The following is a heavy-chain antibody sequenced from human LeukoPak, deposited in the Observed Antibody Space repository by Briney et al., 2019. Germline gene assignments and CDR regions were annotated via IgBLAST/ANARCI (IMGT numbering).Heavy chain of an antibody. CDR1: VDSIRGYY. V-gene: IGHV4-4*07. J-gene: IGHJ4*02. CDR3: GSGSYYFDY. Sequence: PSETLSLTCSVSVDSIRGYYWSWIPRPAGQELEWIGRIYTSGSTNYNPSLRSPVTMSVDTSKNQFSLKLSSVTAAAPAVYYCGSGSYYFDYWGQGTLVTVST. D-gene: IGHD3-10*01. CDR2: IYTSGST.